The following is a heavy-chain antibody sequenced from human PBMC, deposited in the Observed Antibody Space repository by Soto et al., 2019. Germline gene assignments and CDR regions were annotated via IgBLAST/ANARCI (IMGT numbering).Heavy chain of an antibody. CDR2: INSDGSVS. J-gene: IGHJ6*03. CDR3: ARGDCVGGTCYSLAGSFYYYTDV. V-gene: IGHV3-74*02. Sequence: EVQLVESGGGLVQPGGSLRLSCSASGFTFSNYWMYWVRQAPGKGLEWVSRINSDGSVSSHADSVRGRLTISRDNVKNTLSLHMHSLTAEDTAVYFCARGDCVGGTCYSLAGSFYYYTDVWGKGTTVTVFS. D-gene: IGHD2-15*01. CDR1: GFTFSNYW.